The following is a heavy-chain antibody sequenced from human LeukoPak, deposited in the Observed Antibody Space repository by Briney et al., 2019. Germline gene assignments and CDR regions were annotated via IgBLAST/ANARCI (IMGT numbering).Heavy chain of an antibody. Sequence: ASVKVSCKASGGTFSSYAISWVRQAPGQRLEWMGWINAGNGNTKYSQKFQGRVTITRDTSASTAYMELSSLRSEDTAVYYCARGGLVVAATIDYWGQGTLVTVSS. J-gene: IGHJ4*02. CDR1: GGTFSSYA. V-gene: IGHV1-3*01. CDR2: INAGNGNT. CDR3: ARGGLVVAATIDY. D-gene: IGHD2-15*01.